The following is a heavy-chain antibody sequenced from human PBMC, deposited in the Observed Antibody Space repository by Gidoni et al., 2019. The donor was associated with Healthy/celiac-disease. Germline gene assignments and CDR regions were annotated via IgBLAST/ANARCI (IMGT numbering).Heavy chain of an antibody. CDR3: AKERTWREPRWFDAFDI. CDR1: GFTFADYA. CDR2: ISWNSGSI. Sequence: EVQLVESGGGLVQPGRSLRLSCAASGFTFADYAMDWVREAPGKGLEWVSGISWNSGSIGYADSVKGRFTTSRDNAKNSLYLQMNSLRAEDTALYYCAKERTWREPRWFDAFDIWGQGTMVTVSS. J-gene: IGHJ3*02. D-gene: IGHD3-10*01. V-gene: IGHV3-9*01.